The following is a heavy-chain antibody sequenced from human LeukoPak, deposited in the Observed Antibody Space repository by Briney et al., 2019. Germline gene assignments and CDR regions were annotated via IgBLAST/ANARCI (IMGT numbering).Heavy chain of an antibody. D-gene: IGHD6-13*01. CDR1: GGTFSSYA. CDR2: IIPIFGTA. V-gene: IGHV1-69*05. J-gene: IGHJ4*02. Sequence: SVKVSCKASGGTFSSYAISWVRQAPGQGLEWMGGIIPIFGTANYAQKFQGRVTITTDESTSTAYMELSSLRSEDTAVYYCAREPTGYSSSYRYYFDYWGQGTLVTVSS. CDR3: AREPTGYSSSYRYYFDY.